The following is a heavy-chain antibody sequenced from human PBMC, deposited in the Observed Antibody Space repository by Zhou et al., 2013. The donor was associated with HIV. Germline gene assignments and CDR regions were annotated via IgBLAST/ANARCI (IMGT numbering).Heavy chain of an antibody. V-gene: IGHV1-2*02. CDR2: INPNSGGT. J-gene: IGHJ3*02. D-gene: IGHD3-10*01. CDR3: ARAKLLAAFDI. CDR1: GYTFTSYG. Sequence: QVQLVQSGAEVKKPGASVKVSCKASGYTFTSYGISWVRQAPGQGLEWMGWINPNSGGTNYAQKFQGRVTMTRDTSINTAYMELSSPKSDDTAVYFCARAKLLAAFDIWGQGTMVTVSS.